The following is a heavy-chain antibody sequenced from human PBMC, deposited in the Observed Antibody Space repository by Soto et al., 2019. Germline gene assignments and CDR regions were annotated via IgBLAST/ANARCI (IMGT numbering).Heavy chain of an antibody. V-gene: IGHV4-59*01. J-gene: IGHJ6*02. Sequence: TMSLACTIRNAEIIGNYCRWTWAPPGKGLEWIGYMYNTGNTVYNPSFKSRVTISVDTSKNQFSLKLNSLTAADTAVYYCARDLWGYCGTDCYPLDAWGHGTTVT. CDR1: NAEIIGNY. D-gene: IGHD2-21*02. CDR3: ARDLWGYCGTDCYPLDA. CDR2: MYNTGNT.